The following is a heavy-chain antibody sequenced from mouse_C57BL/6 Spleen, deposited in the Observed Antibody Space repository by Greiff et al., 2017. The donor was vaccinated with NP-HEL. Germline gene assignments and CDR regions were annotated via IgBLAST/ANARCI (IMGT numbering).Heavy chain of an antibody. CDR1: GYTFTSYD. Sequence: QVQLQQSGPELVKPGASVKLSCKASGYTFTSYDINWVQQRPGQGLEWIGWIYPRDGSTKYNEKFKGKATLTVDTSSSTAYMELHSLTSEDSAVYFCAREEGPYAMDYWGQGTSVTVSS. V-gene: IGHV1-85*01. J-gene: IGHJ4*01. CDR3: AREEGPYAMDY. CDR2: IYPRDGST.